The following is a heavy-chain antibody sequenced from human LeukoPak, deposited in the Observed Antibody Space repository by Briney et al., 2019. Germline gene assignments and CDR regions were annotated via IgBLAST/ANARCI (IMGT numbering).Heavy chain of an antibody. D-gene: IGHD7-27*01. CDR1: GYTFTSYD. V-gene: IGHV1-8*01. J-gene: IGHJ4*02. CDR3: ARGPPNWGYDS. CDR2: MSPNSGDT. Sequence: ASVKVSCKASGYTFTSYDFNWVRQATGQRPEWMGWMSPNSGDTGYAQKFQDRVTMTRNTSISTAYMELSSLRSDDTAVYYCARGPPNWGYDSWGPGTLVTVSS.